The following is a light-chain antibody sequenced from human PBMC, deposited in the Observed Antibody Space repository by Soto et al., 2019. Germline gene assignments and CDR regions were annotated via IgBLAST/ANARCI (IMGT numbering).Light chain of an antibody. CDR2: SDS. Sequence: SYELTQPPSLSVAPGKTAMISCEGDNIGDKSVHWYQQKPGQAPVLVIYSDSDRPSGIPERVSGSNSGNLATLTISRVEAGDEADYYCPVWDSGTDHVIFGGGTKLTVL. J-gene: IGLJ2*01. CDR1: NIGDKS. CDR3: PVWDSGTDHVI. V-gene: IGLV3-21*04.